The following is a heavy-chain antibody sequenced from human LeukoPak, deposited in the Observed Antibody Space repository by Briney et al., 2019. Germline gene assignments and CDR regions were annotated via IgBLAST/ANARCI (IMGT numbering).Heavy chain of an antibody. CDR3: ARGVRSGADSYFDY. Sequence: GESLKISCKASGYNFNNYWIGWVRQMSGKGLEWMGIMYPGGSDTRYSPSLQGQVTISAGKSISTAYLQWSSLKASDTAIYYCARGVRSGADSYFDYWGQGTLVTVSS. CDR1: GYNFNNYW. CDR2: MYPGGSDT. J-gene: IGHJ4*02. D-gene: IGHD2-15*01. V-gene: IGHV5-51*01.